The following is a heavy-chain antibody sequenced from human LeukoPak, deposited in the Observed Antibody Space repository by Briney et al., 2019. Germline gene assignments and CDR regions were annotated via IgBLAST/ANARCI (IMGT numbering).Heavy chain of an antibody. D-gene: IGHD6-19*01. Sequence: SETLSLTCTVSGYSISSGYYWGWIRQPPGKGLEWIGSIYYSGSTYYNPSLKSRVTISVDTSKNQFSLKLSSVTAADTAVYYCARQLAVPTFDYWGQGTLVTVSS. V-gene: IGHV4-38-2*02. CDR1: GYSISSGYY. CDR3: ARQLAVPTFDY. CDR2: IYYSGST. J-gene: IGHJ4*02.